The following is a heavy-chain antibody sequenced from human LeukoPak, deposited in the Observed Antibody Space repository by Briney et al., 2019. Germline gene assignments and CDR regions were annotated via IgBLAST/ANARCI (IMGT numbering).Heavy chain of an antibody. J-gene: IGHJ4*02. CDR3: ATDRCSSTSCYWSYDY. Sequence: ASVKVSCKASGYTFTGYYMHWVRQAPGQGLEWMGGFDPEDGETIYAQKFQGRVTMTEDTSTDTAYMELSSLRSEDTAVYYCATDRCSSTSCYWSYDYWGQGTLVTVSS. CDR1: GYTFTGYY. V-gene: IGHV1-24*01. D-gene: IGHD2-2*01. CDR2: FDPEDGET.